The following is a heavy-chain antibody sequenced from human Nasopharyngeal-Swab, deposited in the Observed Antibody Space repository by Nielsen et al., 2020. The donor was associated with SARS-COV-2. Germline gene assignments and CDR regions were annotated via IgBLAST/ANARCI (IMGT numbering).Heavy chain of an antibody. Sequence: GESLRLSCAASGFTFSSYGMHWVRQAPGKGLEWVAVIWYDGSNKYYADSVKGRFTISRDNSKNTLYLQMNSLRAEDTAVYYCARAYSSSWYYGYWGQGTLVTVSS. CDR1: GFTFSSYG. D-gene: IGHD6-13*01. V-gene: IGHV3-33*01. CDR2: IWYDGSNK. J-gene: IGHJ4*02. CDR3: ARAYSSSWYYGY.